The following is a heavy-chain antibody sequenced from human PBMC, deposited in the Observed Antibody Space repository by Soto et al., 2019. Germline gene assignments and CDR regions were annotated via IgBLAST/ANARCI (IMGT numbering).Heavy chain of an antibody. J-gene: IGHJ4*02. CDR2: INHSGST. Sequence: SETLSLTCAVCGGSFSGYYCSWIRQPPWKGLEWIGEINHSGSTNYNPSLKSRVTISVDTSKNQFSLKLSSVTAADTAVYYCAMNYYDTSGYDYWGQGILVTVSS. V-gene: IGHV4-34*01. D-gene: IGHD3-22*01. CDR3: AMNYYDTSGYDY. CDR1: GGSFSGYY.